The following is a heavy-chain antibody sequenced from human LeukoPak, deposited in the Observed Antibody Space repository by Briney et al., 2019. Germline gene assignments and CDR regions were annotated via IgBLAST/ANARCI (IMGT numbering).Heavy chain of an antibody. V-gene: IGHV1-69*05. Sequence: ASVKVSCKASGGTFSSYAISWVRQAPGQGLEWMGGIIPIFGTANYAQKFQGRVTITTDESTSTAYMELSSLRSEDTAVYYCARDPGVGATPDDDYWGQGTLVTVSS. CDR1: GGTFSSYA. CDR3: ARDPGVGATPDDDY. CDR2: IIPIFGTA. D-gene: IGHD1-26*01. J-gene: IGHJ4*02.